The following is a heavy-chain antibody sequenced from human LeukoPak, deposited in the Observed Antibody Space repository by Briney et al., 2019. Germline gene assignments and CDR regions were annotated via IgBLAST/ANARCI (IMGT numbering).Heavy chain of an antibody. Sequence: GGSLRLSCAASGFTFSSYAMSWVRQAPGKGLEWVSAISGSGGSTYYADSVKGRFTISRDNSKNTLYLQMNSLRAKDTAVYYCAKGLPIAAPDRSYYYYYGMDVWGQGTTVTVSS. CDR1: GFTFSSYA. V-gene: IGHV3-23*01. J-gene: IGHJ6*02. D-gene: IGHD6-6*01. CDR3: AKGLPIAAPDRSYYYYYGMDV. CDR2: ISGSGGST.